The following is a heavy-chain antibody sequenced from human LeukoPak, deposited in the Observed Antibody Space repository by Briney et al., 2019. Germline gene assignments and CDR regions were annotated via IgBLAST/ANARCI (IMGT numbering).Heavy chain of an antibody. Sequence: GGSLRLSCAASGFTFSTYAMSWVRQAPGKGLEWLSTIGGGGRDTFYADSVKGRFTDSRDNSKNTLYLQMSSLRAEDTAVYFCAKNRGANYYNYYMDVWGKGTTVTVSS. D-gene: IGHD4/OR15-4a*01. CDR2: IGGGGRDT. CDR3: AKNRGANYYNYYMDV. V-gene: IGHV3-23*01. CDR1: GFTFSTYA. J-gene: IGHJ6*03.